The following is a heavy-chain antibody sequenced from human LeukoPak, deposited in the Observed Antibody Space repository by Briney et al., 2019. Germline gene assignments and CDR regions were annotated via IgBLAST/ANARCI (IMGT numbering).Heavy chain of an antibody. CDR2: ISYDGSNK. J-gene: IGHJ6*03. CDR3: ARGNCGGDCSTYYYYMDV. CDR1: GFTFSSYP. D-gene: IGHD2-21*02. Sequence: GGSLRLSCAASGFTFSSYPMHWVRQAPGKGLEGVAVISYDGSNKYYADSVKGRLTISRDNSKNTLYLQMNSLRAEDTAVYYCARGNCGGDCSTYYYYMDVWGKGTTVTVSS. V-gene: IGHV3-30*04.